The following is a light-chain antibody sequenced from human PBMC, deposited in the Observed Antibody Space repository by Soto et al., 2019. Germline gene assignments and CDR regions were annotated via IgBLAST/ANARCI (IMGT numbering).Light chain of an antibody. V-gene: IGKV1-39*01. J-gene: IGKJ1*01. CDR2: ATS. CDR3: QQGYTTRWT. Sequence: DIQMTQSPTSLSASVGDRVTITCRASQNIRSYLNWYQQIPGKAPNLLIYATSILQTGVPSRFSGSGTGTDFTLTINGLQPEDFATYYCQQGYTTRWTFVQGTKVEIK. CDR1: QNIRSY.